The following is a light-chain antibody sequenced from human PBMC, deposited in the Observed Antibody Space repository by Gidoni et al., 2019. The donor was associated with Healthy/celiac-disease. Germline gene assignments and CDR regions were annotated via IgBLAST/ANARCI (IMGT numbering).Light chain of an antibody. V-gene: IGKV1-39*01. Sequence: DIQMTQSPSSLSASVGDRVTITCRASQSISSYLNWYQQKPGKDTKLLIYAASSLQSGVPSRFSGSGAGTDFTLTISSLQPEDFATYYCQQGYSTPQTFGQGTKVEIK. CDR3: QQGYSTPQT. CDR2: AAS. CDR1: QSISSY. J-gene: IGKJ1*01.